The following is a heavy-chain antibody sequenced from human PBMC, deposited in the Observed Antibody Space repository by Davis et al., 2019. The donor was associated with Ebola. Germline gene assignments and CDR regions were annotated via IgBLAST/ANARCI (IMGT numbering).Heavy chain of an antibody. CDR2: TYYESKWRD. J-gene: IGHJ3*01. Sequence: MPSETLSLTCAISGDSVSSYDVAWNWIRQSPSRGLEWLGRTYYESKWRDDCAVSVKGRITISPDTPKNQFSLQLISVTPEDAAVYYCARGRQSAFDFWGQGTVVTVSS. V-gene: IGHV6-1*01. CDR1: GDSVSSYDVA. CDR3: ARGRQSAFDF.